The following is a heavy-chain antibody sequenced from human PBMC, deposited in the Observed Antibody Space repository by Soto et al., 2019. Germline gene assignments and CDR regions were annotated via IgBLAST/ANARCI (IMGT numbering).Heavy chain of an antibody. Sequence: ASVKFSCKASGYTFVNFDISWVRQAAGQGVEWLGWMNPGSGKTGYASKFQGRVAMTRDASTGTSHLEVSSLTADDTAVYYCERMASAGTLNWFDPWGQGTLVTVSS. CDR2: MNPGSGKT. CDR1: GYTFVNFD. CDR3: ERMASAGTLNWFDP. V-gene: IGHV1-8*02. D-gene: IGHD3-10*01. J-gene: IGHJ5*02.